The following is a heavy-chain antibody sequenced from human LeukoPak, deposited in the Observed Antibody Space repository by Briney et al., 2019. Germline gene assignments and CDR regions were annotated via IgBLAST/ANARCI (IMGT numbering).Heavy chain of an antibody. Sequence: GGSLILSFSASGFTFSSDAMSWVRQAPGKGLECASAIRGSGGSTYYADSVTGRFTISRDNAKNSLYLQMNSLRAEDTAVYYCARDLALGSCYSCGWGQGTLVTVSS. J-gene: IGHJ4*02. V-gene: IGHV3-23*01. CDR2: IRGSGGST. D-gene: IGHD2-15*01. CDR3: ARDLALGSCYSCG. CDR1: GFTFSSDA.